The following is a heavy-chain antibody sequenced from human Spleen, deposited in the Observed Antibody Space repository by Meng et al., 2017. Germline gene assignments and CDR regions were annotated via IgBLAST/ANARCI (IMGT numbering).Heavy chain of an antibody. J-gene: IGHJ6*02. D-gene: IGHD6-13*01. V-gene: IGHV3-66*02. Sequence: GESLKISCAASGFTVSSNYMSWVRQAPGKGLEWVSVIYSGGSTYYADSVKGRFTISRDNSKNTLYLQMNSLRAEDTAVYYCARDSSSNWYSMYYYYYGMDVWGQGTTVTVSS. CDR3: ARDSSSNWYSMYYYYYGMDV. CDR2: IYSGGST. CDR1: GFTVSSNY.